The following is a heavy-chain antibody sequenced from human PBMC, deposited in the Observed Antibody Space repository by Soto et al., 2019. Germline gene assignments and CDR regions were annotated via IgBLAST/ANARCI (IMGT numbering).Heavy chain of an antibody. J-gene: IGHJ3*01. D-gene: IGHD3-22*01. CDR1: GFTFRNYG. CDR2: IGIGSSTK. CDR3: ASDQLYYNDISGRPLNAFDV. Sequence: GGSLRLSCAASGFTFRNYGMNWVRQAPGKGLEWVSYIGIGSSTKYYADSVKGRFTISRGNAKNSLYLQMNSLRAEDTAVYYCASDQLYYNDISGRPLNAFDVWGQGTMVTVSS. V-gene: IGHV3-48*01.